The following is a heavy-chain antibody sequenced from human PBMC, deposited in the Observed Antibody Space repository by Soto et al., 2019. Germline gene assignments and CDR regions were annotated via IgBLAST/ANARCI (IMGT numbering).Heavy chain of an antibody. V-gene: IGHV3-30*03. J-gene: IGHJ6*04. CDR2: ISYDGSNK. Sequence: GRSLRLSCAASGFTFSSYGMHWVRQAPGKGLEWVAVISYDGSNKYYADSVKGRFTISRDNAKNSLYLQMNSLRAEDTAVYYCARDLIVVVPAALDVWGKGTTVTVSS. CDR3: ARDLIVVVPAALDV. D-gene: IGHD2-2*01. CDR1: GFTFSSYG.